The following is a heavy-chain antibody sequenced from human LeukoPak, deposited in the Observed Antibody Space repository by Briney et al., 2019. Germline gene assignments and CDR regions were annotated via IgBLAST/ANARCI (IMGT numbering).Heavy chain of an antibody. Sequence: SETLSLTCTVSGASISSHYWSWIRQPPGKGLEWIGYIYYSRSTNYNPSLKSRVTISVDTSKDQFSLKLNSVTTADTAVYYCARAERTGGDYWGQGTLVTVSS. J-gene: IGHJ4*02. CDR2: IYYSRST. D-gene: IGHD3-16*01. CDR1: GASISSHY. CDR3: ARAERTGGDY. V-gene: IGHV4-59*11.